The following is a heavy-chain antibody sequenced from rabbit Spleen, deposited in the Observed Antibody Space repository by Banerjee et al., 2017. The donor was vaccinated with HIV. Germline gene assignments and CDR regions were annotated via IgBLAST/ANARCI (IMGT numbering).Heavy chain of an antibody. CDR3: VREAGYGGYGDGNL. D-gene: IGHD6-1*01. CDR2: IYTVDGDT. Sequence: QSLEESGGDLVQPGASLTLTCTSSGFDFSSSYYMNWVRQAPGKGLEFIASIYTVDGDTYYASWAKGRFTISKTSSTTVTLQMTSLTAADTATYFCVREAGYGGYGDGNLWGQGTLVTVS. J-gene: IGHJ4*01. CDR1: GFDFSSSYY. V-gene: IGHV1S40*01.